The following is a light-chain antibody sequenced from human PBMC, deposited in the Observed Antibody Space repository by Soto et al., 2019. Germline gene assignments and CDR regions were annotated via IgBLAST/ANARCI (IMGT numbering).Light chain of an antibody. Sequence: DIQMTQSPSILSASVGDRVTITCRASQSVSSWLAWYQQKPGKAPKLLIFEASTLHRGVPSRFSGSGSGTEITLTISSLEPDDFATYYCQQYDSHRGSFGQGTKLEIK. CDR1: QSVSSW. CDR2: EAS. CDR3: QQYDSHRGS. V-gene: IGKV1-5*01. J-gene: IGKJ2*01.